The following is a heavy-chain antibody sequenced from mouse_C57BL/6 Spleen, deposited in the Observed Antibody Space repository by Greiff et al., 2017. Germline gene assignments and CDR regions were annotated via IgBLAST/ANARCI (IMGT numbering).Heavy chain of an antibody. V-gene: IGHV1-61*01. CDR2: IYPSDSET. CDR1: GYTFTSYW. Sequence: VQLQQPGAELVRPGSSVKLSCKASGYTFTSYWMDWVKQRPGQGLEWIGNIYPSDSETHYNQKFKDKATLTVDKSSSTAYMQLSSLTSEDAAVYYCARSTTTVVVDYFDYWGKGTTLTVSS. D-gene: IGHD1-1*01. CDR3: ARSTTTVVVDYFDY. J-gene: IGHJ2*01.